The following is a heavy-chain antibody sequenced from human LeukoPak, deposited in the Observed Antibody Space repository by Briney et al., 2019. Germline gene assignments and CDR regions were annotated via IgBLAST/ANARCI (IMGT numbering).Heavy chain of an antibody. V-gene: IGHV3-7*01. CDR2: IRQDGGEK. CDR3: ARDGTAAGLYFDL. Sequence: GGSLRLSCAVSGFTFSDYWVNWVRQAPGKGLEWVGSIRQDGGEKSYVESVKGRFTISRDNTKNSLYLQMDSLRAEDTAVYYCARDGTAAGLYFDLWGQGTLVTVSS. J-gene: IGHJ4*01. CDR1: GFTFSDYW. D-gene: IGHD6-13*01.